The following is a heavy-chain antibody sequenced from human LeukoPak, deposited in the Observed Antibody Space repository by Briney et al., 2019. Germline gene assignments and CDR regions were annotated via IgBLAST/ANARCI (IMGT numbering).Heavy chain of an antibody. D-gene: IGHD2-2*01. V-gene: IGHV1-18*01. CDR1: GYTFTSCG. CDR3: ARGYCSSTSCYAADY. J-gene: IGHJ4*02. CDR2: ISAYNGNT. Sequence: ASVKVSCKASGYTFTSCGISWVRQAAGQGLEWMGWISAYNGNTNYAQKLQGRVTMTTDTSTSTAYMELRSLRSDDTAVYYCARGYCSSTSCYAADYWGQGTLVTVSS.